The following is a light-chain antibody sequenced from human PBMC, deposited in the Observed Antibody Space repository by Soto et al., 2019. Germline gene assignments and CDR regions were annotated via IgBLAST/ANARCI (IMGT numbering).Light chain of an antibody. V-gene: IGKV1-39*01. J-gene: IGKJ4*01. CDR3: QQTFSPDVT. Sequence: DIHLTQSPSSLSAAVGDRVTITCRASQAILTYLNWLQQKAGKAPEVLIYGASGLRSGVPSRFTGSGSATDSTLTITSLQREDAGTYFCQQTFSPDVTFGGGTKV. CDR1: QAILTY. CDR2: GAS.